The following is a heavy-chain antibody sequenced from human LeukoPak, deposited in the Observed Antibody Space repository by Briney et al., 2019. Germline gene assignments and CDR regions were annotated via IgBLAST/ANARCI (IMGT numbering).Heavy chain of an antibody. CDR3: ARGSSGWYGYSQGGYFDY. J-gene: IGHJ4*02. CDR1: GYSISSGYY. CDR2: IYHSGSA. D-gene: IGHD6-19*01. Sequence: PSETLSLTCTVSGYSISSGYYWGWIRQPPGKGLEWIGSIYHSGSAYYNPSLKSRVTISVDTSKNQFSLKLSSVTAADTAVYYCARGSSGWYGYSQGGYFDYWGQGTLVTVSS. V-gene: IGHV4-38-2*02.